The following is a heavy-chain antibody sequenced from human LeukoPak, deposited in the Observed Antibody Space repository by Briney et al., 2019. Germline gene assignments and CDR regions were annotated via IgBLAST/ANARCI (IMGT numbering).Heavy chain of an antibody. V-gene: IGHV4-59*08. CDR1: GGSISSYY. CDR3: ARGYDFWSGYHY. J-gene: IGHJ4*02. D-gene: IGHD3-3*01. Sequence: PSETLSLTCTVSGGSISSYYWSWIRQPPGKGLEWIGYIYYSGSTNYNPSLKSRVTISVDTSKSQFSLKLSSVTAADTAVYYCARGYDFWSGYHYWGQGTLVTVSS. CDR2: IYYSGST.